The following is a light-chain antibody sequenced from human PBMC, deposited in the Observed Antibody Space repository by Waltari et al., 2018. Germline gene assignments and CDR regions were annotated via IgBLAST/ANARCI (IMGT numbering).Light chain of an antibody. V-gene: IGKV3-15*01. CDR3: QHYHYWPFT. J-gene: IGKJ2*01. Sequence: EIVMTQSPATLSVSPGERATLSCRASQSVSSNLAWYQQKPGQAPRFLIYGASNRAAGIPARFSGSGSGTDFTLTISSLQSEDFAVYYCQHYHYWPFTFGQGTKLESK. CDR1: QSVSSN. CDR2: GAS.